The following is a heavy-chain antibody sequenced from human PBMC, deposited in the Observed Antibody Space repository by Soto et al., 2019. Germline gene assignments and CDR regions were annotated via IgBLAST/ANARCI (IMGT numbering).Heavy chain of an antibody. CDR1: GGSISSYC. Sequence: SETLSLTCTVSGGSISSYCWSWIRQPPGKGLEWIGYIYYSGSTNYNPSLKSRVTISVDTSKNQFSLKLSSVTAADTAVYYCARVEVELYYFDYWGQGTLVTVSS. D-gene: IGHD1-7*01. J-gene: IGHJ4*02. V-gene: IGHV4-59*01. CDR2: IYYSGST. CDR3: ARVEVELYYFDY.